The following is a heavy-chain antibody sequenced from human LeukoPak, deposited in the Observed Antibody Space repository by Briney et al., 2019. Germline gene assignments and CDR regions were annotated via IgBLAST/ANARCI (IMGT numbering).Heavy chain of an antibody. J-gene: IGHJ4*02. CDR2: ISAGSNFI. V-gene: IGHV3-21*01. D-gene: IGHD4/OR15-4a*01. CDR3: ASRPGANFF. Sequence: GGSLRLSCEASGFTFSTSTMNWVRQASGEGLEWVASISAGSNFIYYADSLKGRLNISRDNAQNSLYLQINSLRAEDTAVYYCASRPGANFFWGQGTLVTVSS. CDR1: GFTFSTST.